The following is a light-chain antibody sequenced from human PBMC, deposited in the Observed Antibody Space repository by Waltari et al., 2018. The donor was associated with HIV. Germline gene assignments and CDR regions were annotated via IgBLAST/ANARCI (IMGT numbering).Light chain of an antibody. CDR1: NSDIGEYNY. J-gene: IGLJ1*01. V-gene: IGLV2-14*01. CDR3: SSYTSSSTPLV. CDR2: EVS. Sequence: QSALAQPASVSGSPGQSITISCTGTNSDIGEYNYVTWYQKHQDKAPKVIIYEVSNRPSGVSNRFSGSKSGNTASLTISGLQAEDEADYYCSSYTSSSTPLVFGTGTKVTVL.